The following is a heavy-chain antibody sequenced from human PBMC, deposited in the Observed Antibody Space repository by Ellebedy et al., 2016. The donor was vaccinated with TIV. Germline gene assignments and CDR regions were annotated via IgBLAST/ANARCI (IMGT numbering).Heavy chain of an antibody. CDR2: IVGSIGTI. CDR1: GVTFRSYS. Sequence: GGSLRLSXAASGVTFRSYSMNWVRQAPGKGLEWVSSIVGSIGTIYYADSLKGRITISRDNAKNSLFLQMDSLRAEDTAVYYCAIGVEGRLDYWGQGTRVTVSS. CDR3: AIGVEGRLDY. J-gene: IGHJ4*02. D-gene: IGHD2-15*01. V-gene: IGHV3-48*04.